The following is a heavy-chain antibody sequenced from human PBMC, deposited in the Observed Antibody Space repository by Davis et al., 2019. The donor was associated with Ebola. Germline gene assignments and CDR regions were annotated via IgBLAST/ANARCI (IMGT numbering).Heavy chain of an antibody. D-gene: IGHD5-18*01. V-gene: IGHV3-15*07. CDR2: IKRKADGGTT. J-gene: IGHJ4*02. Sequence: ESLKISCAVSGFAFSNAWMNWVRQAPGKGLEWVGRIKRKADGGTTDHAAPVKGRFNISREDSKNTLYLQMNSLKTDDTAVYYCTTVGGYIYGERDYWGQGALVTVSS. CDR1: GFAFSNAW. CDR3: TTVGGYIYGERDY.